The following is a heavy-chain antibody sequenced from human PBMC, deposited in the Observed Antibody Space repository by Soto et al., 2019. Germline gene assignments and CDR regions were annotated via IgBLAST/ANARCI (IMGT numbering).Heavy chain of an antibody. CDR3: ARVVKKYSSGWKRRNYGMDV. Sequence: PSETLSLTCAVYGGSFSGYYWSWIRQPPGKGLEWIGEINHSGSTNYNPSLKSRVTISVDTSKNQFSLKLSSVTAADTAVYYCARVVKKYSSGWKRRNYGMDVWGQGTTVTVSS. CDR2: INHSGST. D-gene: IGHD6-19*01. CDR1: GGSFSGYY. V-gene: IGHV4-34*01. J-gene: IGHJ6*02.